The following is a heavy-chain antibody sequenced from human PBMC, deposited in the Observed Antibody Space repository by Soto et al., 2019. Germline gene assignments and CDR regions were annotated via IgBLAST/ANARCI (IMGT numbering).Heavy chain of an antibody. Sequence: GASVKVSCKASGFTFTSSAVQWVRQARGQRLEWIGWIVVGSGNTNYAQKFQERVTITRDMSTSTAYMELSSLRSEDTAVYYCAADHDYYDSSGYSFWGQGTLVTVSS. V-gene: IGHV1-58*01. D-gene: IGHD3-22*01. J-gene: IGHJ4*02. CDR1: GFTFTSSA. CDR3: AADHDYYDSSGYSF. CDR2: IVVGSGNT.